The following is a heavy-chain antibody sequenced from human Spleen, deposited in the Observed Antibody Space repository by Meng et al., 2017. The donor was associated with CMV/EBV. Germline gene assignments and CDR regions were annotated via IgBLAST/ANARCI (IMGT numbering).Heavy chain of an antibody. V-gene: IGHV1-69*10. CDR3: ARLMGYCCSTSCKGRLNFYYYGMDV. D-gene: IGHD2-2*01. CDR1: GGTFSSYA. Sequence: SVKVSCKASGGTFSSYAISWVGQAPGQGLEWMGGIIPILGIENYAQKVQGRVTITADKSTSTAYMELSSLRSEDTAVYYCARLMGYCCSTSCKGRLNFYYYGMDVWGQGTTVTVSS. CDR2: IIPILGIE. J-gene: IGHJ6*02.